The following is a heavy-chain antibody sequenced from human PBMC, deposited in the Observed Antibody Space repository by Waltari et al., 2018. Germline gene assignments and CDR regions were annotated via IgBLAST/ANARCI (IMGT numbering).Heavy chain of an antibody. V-gene: IGHV3-7*01. CDR1: GFTFSDYW. CDR3: ARDRGYCGGDCYKNLDS. J-gene: IGHJ4*02. CDR2: KKKDGGEK. D-gene: IGHD2-21*01. Sequence: EVQLVESGGGLVQPGGSLRLSCAAFGFTFSDYWMTWVRQAPGKGLEGVANKKKDGGEKYYVDSVKGRFTVSRDNAKNSLYLQMSSLRAEDTAVYYCARDRGYCGGDCYKNLDSWGQGTLVAVSS.